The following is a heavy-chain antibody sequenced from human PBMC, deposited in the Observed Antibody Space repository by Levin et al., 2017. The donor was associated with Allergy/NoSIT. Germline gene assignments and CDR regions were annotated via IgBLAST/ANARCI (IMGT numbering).Heavy chain of an antibody. Sequence: QPGGSLRLSCATSGFTFSTYWMSWVRQAPGKGLEWVADIKEDGSEKYYVDSMKGRFTISRDNTKNSLYLQMNSLRAEDTAVYYCAREKVVLRLVEWSEDHFDHWGPGTLVTVSS. D-gene: IGHD3-3*01. J-gene: IGHJ4*02. CDR1: GFTFSTYW. CDR2: IKEDGSEK. V-gene: IGHV3-7*01. CDR3: AREKVVLRLVEWSEDHFDH.